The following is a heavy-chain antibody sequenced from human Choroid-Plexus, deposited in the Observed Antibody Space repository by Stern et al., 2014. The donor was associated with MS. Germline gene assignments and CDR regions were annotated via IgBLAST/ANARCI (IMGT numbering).Heavy chain of an antibody. D-gene: IGHD2/OR15-2a*01. CDR1: GFTFGSCA. CDR3: AKDRQYLTYFFDH. V-gene: IGHV3-30*18. CDR2: VSYDGSNK. Sequence: DQLAASGGGVVQPGRPLRLSCVASGFTFGSCAMHWVRQAPGKGLEWVAGVSYDGSNKYYADSVKGRFTISRDNSQNTLYMQMSSLRPEDTAVYYCAKDRQYLTYFFDHWGQGSPVTVSS. J-gene: IGHJ5*02.